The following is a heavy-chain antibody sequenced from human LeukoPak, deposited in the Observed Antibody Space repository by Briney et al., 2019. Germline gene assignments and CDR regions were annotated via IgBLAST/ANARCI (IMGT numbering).Heavy chain of an antibody. D-gene: IGHD3-10*01. J-gene: IGHJ3*02. CDR3: GSTNYNPSLKSRVTISVDTSKNQFSLKLSSVTAADTAVYYCARVKYYDILTGHDAFDI. CDR1: GFTVSSNY. Sequence: GGSLRLSCAASGFTVSSNYMSWVRQAPGKRLEWVSVIYSGGSTYYAASVKGRFTISRDNSKNTLYLQMNTLRASQTPVYYSGSTNYNPSLKSRVTISVDTSKNQFSLKLSSVTAADTAVYYCARVKYYDILTGHDAFDIWGQGTMVTVSS. V-gene: IGHV3-66*02. CDR2: IYSGGST.